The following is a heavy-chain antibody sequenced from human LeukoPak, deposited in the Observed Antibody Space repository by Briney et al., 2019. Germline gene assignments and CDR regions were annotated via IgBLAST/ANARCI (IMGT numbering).Heavy chain of an antibody. Sequence: GGSLRLSCAASGFSFSRDWMTWVRQAPGKGLEWVANIKEDGSEKYYVDSVKGRFTISRDNAKNSLYLQMNSLRAEDTAVYYCARVAYYYDSSGYSPHFDYWGQGTLVTVSS. CDR3: ARVAYYYDSSGYSPHFDY. D-gene: IGHD3-22*01. J-gene: IGHJ4*02. V-gene: IGHV3-7*01. CDR2: IKEDGSEK. CDR1: GFSFSRDW.